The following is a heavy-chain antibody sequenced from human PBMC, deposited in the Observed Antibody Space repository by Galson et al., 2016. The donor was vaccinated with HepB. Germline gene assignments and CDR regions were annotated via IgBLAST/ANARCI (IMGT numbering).Heavy chain of an antibody. CDR2: IFHSDST. CDR3: ARHCMSPTCYAHAFDI. CDR1: GGSINSSHW. Sequence: SETLSLTCAVSGGSINSSHWWSWVRQPPGKELEWIGEIFHSDSTNYSPSLKSRVTISVDKSKNHLSLRLNSVTAADTAVYYCARHCMSPTCYAHAFDIWGQGTMVTVSS. D-gene: IGHD2-2*01. V-gene: IGHV4-4*02. J-gene: IGHJ3*02.